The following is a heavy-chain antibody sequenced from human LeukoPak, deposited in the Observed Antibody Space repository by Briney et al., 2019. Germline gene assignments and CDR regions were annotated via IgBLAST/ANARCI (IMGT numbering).Heavy chain of an antibody. CDR2: ISPNSGGT. J-gene: IGHJ4*02. Sequence: GASVKVSCKASGYTFTSYAMNWVRQAPGQGLEWMGWISPNSGGTDYAQNFQGRVTVTRDTSISTAYMELSRLRSDDTAVYYCARTRDILTGYFSLRLDYWGQGTLVTVSS. CDR3: ARTRDILTGYFSLRLDY. V-gene: IGHV1-2*02. CDR1: GYTFTSYA. D-gene: IGHD3-9*01.